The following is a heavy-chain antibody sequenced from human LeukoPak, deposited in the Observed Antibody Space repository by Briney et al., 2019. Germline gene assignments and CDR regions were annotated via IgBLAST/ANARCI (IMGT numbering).Heavy chain of an antibody. CDR1: GFTFSSYE. Sequence: GGSLRLSCAASGFTFSSYEMNWVRQAPGKGLEWVSYISSSGSTIYYADSVKGRFTISRDNAKNSLYLQMNSLRAEDTAVYYCARTPAAGTGNDYWGQGTLVTVSS. CDR3: ARTPAAGTGNDY. J-gene: IGHJ4*02. CDR2: ISSSGSTI. V-gene: IGHV3-48*03. D-gene: IGHD6-13*01.